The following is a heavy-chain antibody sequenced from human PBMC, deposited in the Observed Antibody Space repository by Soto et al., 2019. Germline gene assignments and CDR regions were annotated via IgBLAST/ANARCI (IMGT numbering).Heavy chain of an antibody. CDR1: VFTFSSYA. CDR2: ISGSGGST. CDR3: AKDLGYRVGNYYFGMDV. Sequence: GGSLRLSCAASVFTFSSYAMSWVRQAPGRGLEWVSAISGSGGSTYYADSVKGRFTISRDNSKNTLYLQMNSLRPEDTAVYYCAKDLGYRVGNYYFGMDVWGQGTTVTVSS. D-gene: IGHD4-4*01. J-gene: IGHJ6*02. V-gene: IGHV3-23*01.